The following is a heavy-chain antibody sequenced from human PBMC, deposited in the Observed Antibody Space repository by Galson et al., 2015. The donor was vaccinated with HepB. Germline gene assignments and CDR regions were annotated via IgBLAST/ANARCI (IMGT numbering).Heavy chain of an antibody. CDR1: GYAFTKYF. D-gene: IGHD4-17*01. CDR3: ARGWGDYGDYISYGMDV. CDR2: VNPESGAI. V-gene: IGHV1-2*02. Sequence: SVKVSCKAFGYAFTKYFIHWVRQAPGQGLEWVGWVNPESGAINYAETFQGRVSMTRDMSTGTAYLEMTALRSEDTAVYYCARGWGDYGDYISYGMDVWGQGTTVTVFS. J-gene: IGHJ6*02.